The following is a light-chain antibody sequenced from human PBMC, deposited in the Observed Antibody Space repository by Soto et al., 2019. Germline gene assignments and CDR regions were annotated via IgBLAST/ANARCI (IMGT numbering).Light chain of an antibody. CDR2: GVT. V-gene: IGLV2-8*01. CDR1: SSDVGGYDY. CDR3: CSYANTKSYV. J-gene: IGLJ1*01. Sequence: QSVRTQPPSASGSPGQSVTISCTGTSSDVGGYDYVSWYQQYPGKAPRLMIYGVTKRPSGVPDRFSGSKSGNTASLTVSGLQAEDEADYYCCSYANTKSYVFGTGTKVTVL.